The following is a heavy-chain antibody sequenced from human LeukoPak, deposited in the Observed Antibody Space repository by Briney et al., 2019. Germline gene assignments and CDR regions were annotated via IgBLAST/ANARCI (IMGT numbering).Heavy chain of an antibody. J-gene: IGHJ4*02. V-gene: IGHV3-33*01. CDR1: GFTFSSYG. Sequence: GGSLRLSCAASGFTFSSYGMHWVRQAPGKGLEWVAVIWYDGSNKYYADSVKGRFTISRDNSKNTLYLQMNSLRAEDTAVYYCARRYPLSIAVAGDYWGQGTLVTVSS. CDR3: ARRYPLSIAVAGDY. CDR2: IWYDGSNK. D-gene: IGHD6-19*01.